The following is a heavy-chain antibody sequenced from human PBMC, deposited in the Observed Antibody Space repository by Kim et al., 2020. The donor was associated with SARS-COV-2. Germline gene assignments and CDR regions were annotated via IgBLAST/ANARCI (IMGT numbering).Heavy chain of an antibody. CDR3: ARGYSYWYFDL. J-gene: IGHJ2*01. Sequence: SADARKGRFTIPRDKSKNTMYLQMNSLRAEDTAVYYCARGYSYWYFDLWGRGTLVTVSS. V-gene: IGHV3-30*01. D-gene: IGHD3-22*01.